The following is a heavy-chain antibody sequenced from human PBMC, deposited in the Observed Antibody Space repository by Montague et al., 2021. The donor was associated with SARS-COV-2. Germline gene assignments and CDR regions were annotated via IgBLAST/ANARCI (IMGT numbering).Heavy chain of an antibody. CDR1: GDSVSSNLAT. Sequence: CAISGDSVSSNLATWNWIRQSPSRGLEWLGRTYYRSKWYNDYAESVKSRITIDPDTSKHQFSLHLNSVTPADTAVYYCARDVGVPLAPPYSWFDPWGQGTLVTVSS. D-gene: IGHD2-2*01. CDR3: ARDVGVPLAPPYSWFDP. V-gene: IGHV6-1*01. CDR2: TYYRSKWYN. J-gene: IGHJ5*02.